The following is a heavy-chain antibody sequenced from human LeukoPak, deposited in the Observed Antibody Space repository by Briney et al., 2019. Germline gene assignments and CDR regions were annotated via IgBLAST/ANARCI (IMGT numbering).Heavy chain of an antibody. CDR2: IAHHGSNK. D-gene: IGHD6-19*01. Sequence: GGSLRLSCAASGFTLSSYAMHWVRQGPGKGLEWVAYIAHHGSNKYYADSVKGRFTISRDNSKRTLYLQMNSLRAEDTAVYYCARVTRRYSSGWYYFDYWGQGTLVTVSS. CDR1: GFTLSSYA. CDR3: ARVTRRYSSGWYYFDY. J-gene: IGHJ4*02. V-gene: IGHV3-30*02.